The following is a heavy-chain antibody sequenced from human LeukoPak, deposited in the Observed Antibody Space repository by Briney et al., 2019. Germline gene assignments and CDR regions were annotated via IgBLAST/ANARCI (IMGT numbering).Heavy chain of an antibody. D-gene: IGHD2-21*01. V-gene: IGHV4-39*01. CDR3: ARGFRRIPWDY. Sequence: PSETLSLTCTVSGGSISSSSYYWGWIRQPPGKGLEWIGSIYYSGSTYYNPSLKSRVTISVDTSKNQFSLKLSSVTAADTAVYYCARGFRRIPWDYWGQGTLVAVSS. J-gene: IGHJ4*02. CDR2: IYYSGST. CDR1: GGSISSSSYY.